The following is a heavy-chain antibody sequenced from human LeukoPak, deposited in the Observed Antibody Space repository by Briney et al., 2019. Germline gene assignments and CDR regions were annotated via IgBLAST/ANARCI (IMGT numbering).Heavy chain of an antibody. CDR2: IIPIFGTA. D-gene: IGHD1-26*01. Sequence: SVNVSCTASGGTFSSYAISWVRQAPGQGVEWMGGIIPIFGTANYAQKFQGRVTITADETTSTAYMELSSLRSEDTAVYYCARAGRSGNFGYYFDYWGQGTLVTVSS. V-gene: IGHV1-69*01. CDR3: ARAGRSGNFGYYFDY. J-gene: IGHJ4*02. CDR1: GGTFSSYA.